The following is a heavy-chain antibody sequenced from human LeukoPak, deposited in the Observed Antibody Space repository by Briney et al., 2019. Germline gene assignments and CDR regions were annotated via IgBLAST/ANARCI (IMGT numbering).Heavy chain of an antibody. CDR2: IYYSGST. Sequence: SETLSLTYTVSGGSISSYYWSWIRQPPGKGLEWIGYIYYSGSTNYNPSLKSRVTISVDTSKNQFSLKLSSVTAADTAVYYCASYSSSWYYFDYWGQGTLVTVSS. D-gene: IGHD6-13*01. J-gene: IGHJ4*02. CDR3: ASYSSSWYYFDY. V-gene: IGHV4-59*01. CDR1: GGSISSYY.